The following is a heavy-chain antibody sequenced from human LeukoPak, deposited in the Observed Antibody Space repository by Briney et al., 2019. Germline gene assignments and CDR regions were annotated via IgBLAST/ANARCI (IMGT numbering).Heavy chain of an antibody. V-gene: IGHV4-59*01. CDR2: IYYSGST. CDR1: GGSISSYY. Sequence: SETLSLTCTVSGGSISSYYWSWIRQPPGKGLEWIGYIYYSGSTNYNPSLKSRVTISVDTSKNQFSLKLSSVTAADTAVYYCARDLGYSYGSGPLGYWGQGTLVTVSS. D-gene: IGHD5-18*01. CDR3: ARDLGYSYGSGPLGY. J-gene: IGHJ4*02.